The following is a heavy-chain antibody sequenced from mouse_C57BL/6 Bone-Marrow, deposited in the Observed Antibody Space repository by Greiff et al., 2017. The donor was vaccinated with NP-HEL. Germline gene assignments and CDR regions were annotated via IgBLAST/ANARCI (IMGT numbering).Heavy chain of an antibody. CDR3: ARYGTWYFDV. D-gene: IGHD2-1*01. CDR2: ITPNYGTT. CDR1: GYSFTDYN. V-gene: IGHV1-39*01. Sequence: LQQSGPGLVKPGASVKISCKASGYSFTDYNMNWVKQSNGKSLEWIGVITPNYGTTSYNQKFKGNATLTVDQSYSTAYLQLNSLTSEDSAVYYCARYGTWYFDVWGTGTTVTVSS. J-gene: IGHJ1*03.